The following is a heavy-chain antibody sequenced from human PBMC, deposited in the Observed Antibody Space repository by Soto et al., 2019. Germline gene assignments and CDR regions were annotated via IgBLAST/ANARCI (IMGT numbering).Heavy chain of an antibody. Sequence: SETLSLTCAVYGGSFSGYYWSWIRQPPGKGLEWIGDIYHSGSTNYNPSLKSRVTISVDTSKNQSSLKLSSVTAADTAVYYCARETFGGVIRGYFDYWGQGTLVTVSS. D-gene: IGHD3-16*02. CDR1: GGSFSGYY. CDR2: IYHSGST. CDR3: ARETFGGVIRGYFDY. J-gene: IGHJ4*02. V-gene: IGHV4-34*01.